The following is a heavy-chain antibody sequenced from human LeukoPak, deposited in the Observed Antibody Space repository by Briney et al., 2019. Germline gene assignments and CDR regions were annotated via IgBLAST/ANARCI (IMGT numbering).Heavy chain of an antibody. Sequence: PGGSLRLSCAASGFTFSNAWMSWVRQAPGKGLEWVSAISGSGGSTYYADSVRGRFTISRDNSKNTLYLQMNSLRAEDTAVYYCAKDRVAAAGNREDVWGQGTTVTVSS. D-gene: IGHD6-13*01. V-gene: IGHV3-23*01. CDR1: GFTFSNAW. J-gene: IGHJ6*02. CDR3: AKDRVAAAGNREDV. CDR2: ISGSGGST.